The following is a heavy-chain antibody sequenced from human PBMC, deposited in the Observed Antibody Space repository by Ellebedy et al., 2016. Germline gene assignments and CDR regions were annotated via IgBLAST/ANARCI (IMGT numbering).Heavy chain of an antibody. CDR3: ARTYYDFWSGFSAPYYFDY. D-gene: IGHD3-3*01. CDR1: GGSFSSYY. Sequence: SETLSLTCTVSGGSFSSYYWSWIRQPPGRGLEWIGYIYYSGSTNYNPSLKSRLTISVDTSKNQFSLKLSSVTAADTAVYYCARTYYDFWSGFSAPYYFDYWGQGTLVTVSS. J-gene: IGHJ4*02. V-gene: IGHV4-59*01. CDR2: IYYSGST.